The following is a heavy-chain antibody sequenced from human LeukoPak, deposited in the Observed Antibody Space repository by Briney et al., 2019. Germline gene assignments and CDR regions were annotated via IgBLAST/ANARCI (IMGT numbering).Heavy chain of an antibody. J-gene: IGHJ3*02. CDR2: ISGSSTKI. CDR3: ASDFLGFGDYYAFNI. D-gene: IGHD3-10*01. Sequence: GSLRLSCAASGFIFSTSSMNWVRQAPGKGLEWLSYISGSSTKIFYADSLKGRFTISRDNAKNSLYLQMNSLRDEDTAVYYCASDFLGFGDYYAFNIWGQGTMVSVSS. CDR1: GFIFSTSS. V-gene: IGHV3-48*02.